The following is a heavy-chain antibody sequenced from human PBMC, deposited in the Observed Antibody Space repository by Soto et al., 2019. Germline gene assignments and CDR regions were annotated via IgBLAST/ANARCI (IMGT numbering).Heavy chain of an antibody. CDR1: GGTFSSYA. V-gene: IGHV1-69*12. J-gene: IGHJ4*02. D-gene: IGHD6-13*01. Sequence: QVQLVQSGAEVKKPGSSVKVSCKASGGTFSSYAISWVRQAPGQGLEWMGGIIPIFGTANYAQKFQGRVTITADESTSTAYIELSSLRSEDTAVYYCARGGSSWYRQEFDYWGQGTLVTVSS. CDR2: IIPIFGTA. CDR3: ARGGSSWYRQEFDY.